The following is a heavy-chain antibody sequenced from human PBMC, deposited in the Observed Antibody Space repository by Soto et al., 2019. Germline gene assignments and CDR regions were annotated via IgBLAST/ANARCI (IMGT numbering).Heavy chain of an antibody. D-gene: IGHD5-12*01. J-gene: IGHJ6*02. CDR3: ARVPTIPPRGV. CDR2: ISSSSSYI. CDR1: GFTVSSNY. Sequence: GGSLRLSCAASGFTVSSNYMNWVRQAPGKGLEWVSSISSSSSYIYYADSVKGRFTISRDNAKNSLYLQMNSLRAEDTAVYYCARVPTIPPRGVWGQGTTVTVSS. V-gene: IGHV3-21*01.